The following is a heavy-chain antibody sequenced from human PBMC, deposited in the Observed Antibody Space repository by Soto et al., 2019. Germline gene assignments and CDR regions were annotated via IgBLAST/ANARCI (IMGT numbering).Heavy chain of an antibody. CDR2: IIPIFGTA. CDR3: ASHRDLQDSYFDY. J-gene: IGHJ4*02. Sequence: GASVKVSCKASGGTFSSYAISWVRQAPGQGLEWMGGIIPIFGTANYAQKFQGRVTITADESTSTAYMELSSLRSEDTAVYYCASHRDLQDSYFDYWGQGTLVTVSS. V-gene: IGHV1-69*13. CDR1: GGTFSSYA.